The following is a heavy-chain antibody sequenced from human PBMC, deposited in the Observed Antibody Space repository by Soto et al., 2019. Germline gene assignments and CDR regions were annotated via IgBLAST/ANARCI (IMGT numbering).Heavy chain of an antibody. D-gene: IGHD1-20*01. CDR1: GFTLSTYW. J-gene: IGHJ4*02. CDR2: INRDGSTT. Sequence: GGSLRLSCVASGFTLSTYWVHWVRQAPGKGLVWVSRINRDGSTTTYADSVKGRFTISRDNAKNTLYLQMNSLRAEDTAVYYCARDLTGPFDDWGQGXLVTVYS. CDR3: ARDLTGPFDD. V-gene: IGHV3-74*01.